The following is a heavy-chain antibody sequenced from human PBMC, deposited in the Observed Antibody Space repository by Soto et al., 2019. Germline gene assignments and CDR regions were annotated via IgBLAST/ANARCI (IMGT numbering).Heavy chain of an antibody. CDR1: GGTFSSDA. J-gene: IGHJ4*02. CDR2: IIPIFGTA. V-gene: IGHV1-69*12. CDR3: ARDGGVYDYSPFDY. Sequence: QVQLVQSGAEVKKPGSSVKVSCKASGGTFSSDAISWVRQAPGQGLGWMGGIIPIFGTANYAQKFQRRVTITADASTSTADMELSSLRSEDTAVYYCARDGGVYDYSPFDYWGQGTLVTVSS. D-gene: IGHD4-4*01.